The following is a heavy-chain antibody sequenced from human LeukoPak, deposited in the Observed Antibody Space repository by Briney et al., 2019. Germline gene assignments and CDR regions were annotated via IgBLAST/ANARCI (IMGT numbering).Heavy chain of an antibody. CDR3: ARGAWGMDV. J-gene: IGHJ6*02. V-gene: IGHV3-7*01. CDR1: GFTLSSYW. Sequence: GASLRLSCAASGFTLSSYWMSWVRQAPGKGLEWVANIKEDGSENYYVDSVKGRFTISRDNAKNSLYLQMNSLRAEDTAVYYCARGAWGMDVWGQGTTVTVSS. CDR2: IKEDGSEN.